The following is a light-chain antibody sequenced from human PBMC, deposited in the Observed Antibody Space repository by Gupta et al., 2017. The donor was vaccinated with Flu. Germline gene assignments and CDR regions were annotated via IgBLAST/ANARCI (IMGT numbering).Light chain of an antibody. CDR1: QSISSY. CDR3: QQNEGTLFT. J-gene: IGKJ4*01. CDR2: AAS. Sequence: IQMTQSPSSLSASVGDRVTITCRASQSISSYLDWYQQKPGKAPKLLIYAASSLQSGVPSRFSGSGSGTEFTLTISSLQPEDYATYYCQQNEGTLFTFGGGTKVEIK. V-gene: IGKV1-39*01.